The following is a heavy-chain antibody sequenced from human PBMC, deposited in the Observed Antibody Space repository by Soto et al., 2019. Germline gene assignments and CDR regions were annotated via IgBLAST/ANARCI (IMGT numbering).Heavy chain of an antibody. CDR3: ARDALRFLEWLPCYGMDV. CDR2: ISYDGSNK. Sequence: QVQLVESGGGVVQPGRSLRLSCAASGFTFSSYAMHWVRQAPGKGLEWVAVISYDGSNKYYADSVKGRFTISRDNSKNTLYLQMNSLRAEDTAVYYCARDALRFLEWLPCYGMDVWGQGTTVTVSS. D-gene: IGHD3-3*01. V-gene: IGHV3-30-3*01. J-gene: IGHJ6*02. CDR1: GFTFSSYA.